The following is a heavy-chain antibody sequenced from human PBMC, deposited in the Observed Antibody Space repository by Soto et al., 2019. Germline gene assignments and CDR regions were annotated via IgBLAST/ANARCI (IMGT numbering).Heavy chain of an antibody. J-gene: IGHJ4*02. CDR2: ISGSGGST. V-gene: IGHV3-23*01. CDR1: GFTFSSYA. CDR3: AKDGPRFYGCFGESRGYFEP. Sequence: GGSLRLSCAASGFTFSSYAMSWVRQAPGKGLEWVSAISGSGGSTYYADSVKGRFTISRDNSKNTLYLQMNSLRAEDTAVYYCAKDGPRFYGCFGESRGYFEPWGQGTLVTVSS. D-gene: IGHD3-10*01.